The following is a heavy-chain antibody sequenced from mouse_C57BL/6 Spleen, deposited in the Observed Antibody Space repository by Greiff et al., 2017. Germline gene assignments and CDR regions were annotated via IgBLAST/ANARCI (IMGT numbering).Heavy chain of an antibody. CDR1: GFTFKDDY. CDR2: IDPENGDT. Sequence: EVKLQESGAELVRPGASVKLSCTASGFTFKDDYMHWVKQRPEQGLEWIGWIDPENGDTYYASKFKGKATITADTSSNTAYLQLSSLTSEDTAISYCTKYEAQVRAYWGQGTLVTVSA. D-gene: IGHD3-2*02. CDR3: TKYEAQVRAY. V-gene: IGHV14-4*01. J-gene: IGHJ3*01.